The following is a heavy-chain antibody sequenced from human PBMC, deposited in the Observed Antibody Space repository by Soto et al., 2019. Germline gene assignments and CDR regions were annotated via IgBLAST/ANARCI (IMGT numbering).Heavy chain of an antibody. CDR3: ARDSYSSSWYGAYYYYYYMDV. D-gene: IGHD6-13*01. V-gene: IGHV3-33*01. Sequence: GGSLRLSCAASGFTFSSYGMHWVRQAPGKGLEWVAVIWYDGSNKYYVDSVEGRFTISRDNSKNTLYLQMNSLRAEDTAVYYCARDSYSSSWYGAYYYYYYMDVWGKGTTVTVSS. CDR1: GFTFSSYG. CDR2: IWYDGSNK. J-gene: IGHJ6*03.